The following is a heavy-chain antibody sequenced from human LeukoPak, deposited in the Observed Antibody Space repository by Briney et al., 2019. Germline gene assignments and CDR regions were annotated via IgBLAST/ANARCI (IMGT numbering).Heavy chain of an antibody. D-gene: IGHD2-15*01. CDR1: GGTFSSYA. J-gene: IGHJ5*02. CDR3: ARMSGYCSGDSCYGNNWFDP. V-gene: IGHV1-69*13. Sequence: SVKVSCKASGGTFSSYAISWVRQAPGQGLEWMGGIIPIFGTANYAQKFQGRVTITADESTSTAYMELSSLRSEDTAVYYCARMSGYCSGDSCYGNNWFDPWGQGTLVTVSS. CDR2: IIPIFGTA.